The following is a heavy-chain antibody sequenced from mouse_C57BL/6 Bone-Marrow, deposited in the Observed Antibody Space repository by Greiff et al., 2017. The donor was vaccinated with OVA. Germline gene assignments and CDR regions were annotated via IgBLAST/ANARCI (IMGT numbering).Heavy chain of an antibody. V-gene: IGHV1-64*01. D-gene: IGHD2-1*01. Sequence: QVQLKQPGAELVKPGASVKLSCKASGYTFTSYWMHWVKQRPGQGLEWIGMIHPNSGSTNYNEKFKSKATLTVDKSSSTAYMQLSSLTSEDSAVYYCARGNYNYYAMDYWGQGTSVTVSS. J-gene: IGHJ4*01. CDR2: IHPNSGST. CDR3: ARGNYNYYAMDY. CDR1: GYTFTSYW.